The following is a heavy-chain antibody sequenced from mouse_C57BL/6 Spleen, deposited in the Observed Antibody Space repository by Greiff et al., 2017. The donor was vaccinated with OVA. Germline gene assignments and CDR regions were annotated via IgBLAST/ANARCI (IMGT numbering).Heavy chain of an antibody. CDR3: ARRATTVSMDY. CDR1: GYTFTSYW. V-gene: IGHV1-69*01. CDR2: IDPSDSYT. J-gene: IGHJ4*01. D-gene: IGHD1-1*01. Sequence: QVQLQQPGAELVMPGASVKLSCKASGYTFTSYWMHWVKQRPGQGPEWIGEIDPSDSYTNYNQKFKGKSTLTVDKSSSTAYMQLSSLTSEDSAVYYCARRATTVSMDYWGQGTSVTVSS.